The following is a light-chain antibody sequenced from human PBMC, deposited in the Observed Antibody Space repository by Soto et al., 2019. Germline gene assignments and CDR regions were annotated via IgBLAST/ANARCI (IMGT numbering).Light chain of an antibody. CDR1: QSVSNNY. Sequence: EIVLTQSPGTLSLSPGERATLSCSASQSVSNNYSAWYQQKPGLAPRLLIYDASSRASGIPERFSGSGSGTGFSLTISSLEPEDSAVYYCQQYGSSPITFGQGTRLEIK. CDR3: QQYGSSPIT. CDR2: DAS. V-gene: IGKV3D-20*01. J-gene: IGKJ5*01.